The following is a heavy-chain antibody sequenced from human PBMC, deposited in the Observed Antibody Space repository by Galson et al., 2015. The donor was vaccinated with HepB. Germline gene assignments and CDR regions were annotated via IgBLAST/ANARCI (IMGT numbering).Heavy chain of an antibody. CDR1: GGSFTGDGYY. Sequence: TLSLTCVVSGGSFTGDGYYWSWIRQHPGTGLEWIGYIYYSGTTYYNPSLKSRVTISVDTSKNEFSLSLTSVTAADTAVYYCARDGRTNGLKACDLWGQGTPVVVS. CDR3: ARDGRTNGLKACDL. CDR2: IYYSGTT. V-gene: IGHV4-31*11. J-gene: IGHJ3*01.